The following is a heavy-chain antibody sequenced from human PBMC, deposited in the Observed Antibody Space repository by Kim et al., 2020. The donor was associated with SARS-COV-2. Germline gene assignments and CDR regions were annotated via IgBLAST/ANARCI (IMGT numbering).Heavy chain of an antibody. CDR1: GVSITSATW. D-gene: IGHD6-19*01. V-gene: IGHV4-4*02. Sequence: SETLSLTCAVSGVSITSATWWTWVRQPPGKGLEWIGEMFHSGTTNYNPSLKSRVTISVDKSKNHFSLNLNSVTAADTAGYYCSGSSGWYRLDYWGQGTL. CDR3: SGSSGWYRLDY. J-gene: IGHJ4*02. CDR2: MFHSGTT.